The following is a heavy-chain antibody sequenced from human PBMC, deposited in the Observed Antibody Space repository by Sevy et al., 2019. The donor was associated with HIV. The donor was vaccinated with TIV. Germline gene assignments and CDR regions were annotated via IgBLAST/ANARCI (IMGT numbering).Heavy chain of an antibody. V-gene: IGHV3-23*01. D-gene: IGHD2-2*03. CDR1: GFTFSSYA. J-gene: IGHJ4*02. CDR3: EKPPWIDQRAFEY. Sequence: GGSLRLSCAASGFTFSSYAMSWVRQAPGKGLEWVSSISGNVDNTYYADSVKGRFIISRDNSKNRRYMQMNSLRDEDTAVYYCEKPPWIDQRAFEYWGQGTLVTVSS. CDR2: ISGNVDNT.